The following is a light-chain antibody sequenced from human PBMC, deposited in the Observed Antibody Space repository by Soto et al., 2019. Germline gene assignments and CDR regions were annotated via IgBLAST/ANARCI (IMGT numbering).Light chain of an antibody. CDR2: GSS. J-gene: IGLJ2*01. CDR1: SSNIGAGHV. Sequence: QSVLTQPPSVSGAPGQRVTISCTGSSSNIGAGHVVHWYQQFPGRAPNLLIYGSSNRPSGVPDRFSGSKSDTSASLAITGLQAEDEADYYCQSYDNGLSASVFGGGTKVTVL. V-gene: IGLV1-40*01. CDR3: QSYDNGLSASV.